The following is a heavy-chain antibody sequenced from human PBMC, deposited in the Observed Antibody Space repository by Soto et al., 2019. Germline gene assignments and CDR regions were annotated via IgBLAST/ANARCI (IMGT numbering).Heavy chain of an antibody. V-gene: IGHV3-48*01. CDR2: ISSSSSTI. J-gene: IGHJ3*02. D-gene: IGHD2-15*01. CDR1: GVTVCSYS. Sequence: GGSPRICCAASGVTVCSYSMDWVRQDPGKGLEWVSYISSSSSTIYYADSAKGRFTISRDNAKNSLYLQMNSLRAEDTAVYYCASEVVVVKSGDAFDIWGQGTMVTVSS. CDR3: ASEVVVVKSGDAFDI.